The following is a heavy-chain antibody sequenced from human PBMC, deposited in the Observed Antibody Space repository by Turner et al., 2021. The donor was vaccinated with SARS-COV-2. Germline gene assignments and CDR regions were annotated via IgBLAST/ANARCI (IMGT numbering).Heavy chain of an antibody. Sequence: EVQLGETGGGLIQPGGSLRLSCAASGFAVSSNSMNWVRQAPGKGLEWISVIYSGGSTYYADSVKGRFTISRDSSKNTLYLQMNSLRAEDTAVYYCARPFGTAVVPPSWGQGTTVTVSS. CDR3: ARPFGTAVVPPS. D-gene: IGHD2-2*01. CDR2: IYSGGST. V-gene: IGHV3-53*02. CDR1: GFAVSSNS. J-gene: IGHJ6*02.